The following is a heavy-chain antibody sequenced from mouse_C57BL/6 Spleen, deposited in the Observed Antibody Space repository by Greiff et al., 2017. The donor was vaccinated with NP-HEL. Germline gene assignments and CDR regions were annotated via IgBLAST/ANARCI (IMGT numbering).Heavy chain of an antibody. CDR1: GYTFTGYW. D-gene: IGHD2-1*01. J-gene: IGHJ3*01. V-gene: IGHV1-9*01. Sequence: QVQLKESGAELMKPGASVKLSCKATGYTFTGYWIEWVKQRPGPGLEWIGEILTGSGSNNYNEKFKGKATFTADTSSNTAYMQLSSLTTEDSAIYYCAREVYYGNSWFAYWGQGTLVTVSA. CDR2: ILTGSGSN. CDR3: AREVYYGNSWFAY.